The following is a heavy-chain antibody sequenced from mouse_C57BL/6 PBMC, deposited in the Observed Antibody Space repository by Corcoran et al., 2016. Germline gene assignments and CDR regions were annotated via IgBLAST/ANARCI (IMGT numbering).Heavy chain of an antibody. V-gene: IGHV1-80*01. CDR1: GYAFSSYW. CDR2: IYPGDGDT. D-gene: IGHD2-1*01. J-gene: IGHJ1*03. CDR3: ARRGIYYGNHWYFDV. Sequence: QVQLQQSGAELVKPGASVKISCKASGYAFSSYWMNWVKQRPGKGLEWIGQIYPGDGDTNYNGKFKGKATLTADKSSSTAYMQLSSLTSEDSAVYFCARRGIYYGNHWYFDVWGTGTTVTVSS.